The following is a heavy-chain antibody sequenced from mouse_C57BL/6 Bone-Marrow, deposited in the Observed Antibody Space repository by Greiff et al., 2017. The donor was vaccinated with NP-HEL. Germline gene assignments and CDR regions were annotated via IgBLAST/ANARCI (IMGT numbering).Heavy chain of an antibody. D-gene: IGHD1-1*01. J-gene: IGHJ1*03. CDR3: ARGYYYGSSYYWYFDV. Sequence: VMLVESGAELVRPGASVKLSCKASGYTFTDYYINWVKQRPGQGLEWIARIYPGSGNTYYNEKFKGKATLTAEKSSSTAYMQLSSLTSEDSAVYFCARGYYYGSSYYWYFDVWGTGTTVTVSS. V-gene: IGHV1-76*01. CDR2: IYPGSGNT. CDR1: GYTFTDYY.